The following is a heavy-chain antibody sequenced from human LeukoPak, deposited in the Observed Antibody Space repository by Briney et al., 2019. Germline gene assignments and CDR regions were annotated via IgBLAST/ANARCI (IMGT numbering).Heavy chain of an antibody. CDR2: IYYSGST. CDR3: ARALNSYWYFDL. CDR1: GGSISSYY. V-gene: IGHV4-59*01. J-gene: IGHJ2*01. Sequence: SETLSLTCTVSGGSISSYYWSWIRQPPGKGLEWIGYIYYSGSTNYNPSLKSRVTISVDTSENQFSLKLSSVTAADTAVYYCARALNSYWYFDLWGRGTLVTVSS.